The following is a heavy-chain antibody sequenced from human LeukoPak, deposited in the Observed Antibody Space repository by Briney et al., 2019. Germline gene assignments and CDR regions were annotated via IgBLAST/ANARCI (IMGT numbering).Heavy chain of an antibody. J-gene: IGHJ6*03. CDR2: INPNSGGT. CDR3: ARDLRDYYYYYYMDV. CDR1: GYTFTDYY. V-gene: IGHV1-2*02. D-gene: IGHD5/OR15-5a*01. Sequence: GSVKVSCKASGYTFTDYYMHWVRRAAGQGREGMGWINPNSGGTNYAQKFEGRVTMTRHTSISTAYMELSRLRSDDTAVYYCARDLRDYYYYYYMDVWGKGTTVTVSS.